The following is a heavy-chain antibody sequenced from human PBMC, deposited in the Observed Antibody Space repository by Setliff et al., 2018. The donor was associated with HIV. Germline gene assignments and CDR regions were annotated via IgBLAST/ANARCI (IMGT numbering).Heavy chain of an antibody. D-gene: IGHD1-26*01. CDR2: IYASGSI. CDR3: ARSTVGVGATFP. Sequence: SETLSLTCTVSGGSISSHCWSWIRQSPGKALEWIGYIYASGSIIYNPSLKSRVTISVDTSKNEFSLRLRSVTAADTAIYYCARSTVGVGATFPWGRGTLVTVSS. V-gene: IGHV4-59*11. J-gene: IGHJ4*02. CDR1: GGSISSHC.